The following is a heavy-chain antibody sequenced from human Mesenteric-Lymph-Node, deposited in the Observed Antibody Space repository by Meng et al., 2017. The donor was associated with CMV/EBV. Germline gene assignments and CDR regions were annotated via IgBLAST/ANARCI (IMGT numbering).Heavy chain of an antibody. CDR3: AKDRPGAFDI. Sequence: GGSLRLSCAASGFSFSNYGMHWVRQAPGKGLEWVAFIRYDESNKYYADSVKGRFTISRDNSKNTLYLQMNSLRAEDTAVYYCAKDRPGAFDIWGQGTMVTVSS. CDR2: IRYDESNK. CDR1: GFSFSNYG. D-gene: IGHD3-10*01. J-gene: IGHJ3*02. V-gene: IGHV3-30*02.